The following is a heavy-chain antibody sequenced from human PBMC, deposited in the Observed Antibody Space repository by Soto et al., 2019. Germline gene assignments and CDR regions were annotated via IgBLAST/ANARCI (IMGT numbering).Heavy chain of an antibody. V-gene: IGHV1-2*04. Sequence: QVQLVQSGAEVKKPGASVKGSCKASGYTFTGYYMHWVQQAPGQGLERMGWINPNSGGTNYAQKFQGWVTMTRDTSISTATMELSRLRSDDTAVYYCARAHCGGDCYSGVDYWGQGTLVTVSS. CDR3: ARAHCGGDCYSGVDY. D-gene: IGHD2-21*02. J-gene: IGHJ4*02. CDR2: INPNSGGT. CDR1: GYTFTGYY.